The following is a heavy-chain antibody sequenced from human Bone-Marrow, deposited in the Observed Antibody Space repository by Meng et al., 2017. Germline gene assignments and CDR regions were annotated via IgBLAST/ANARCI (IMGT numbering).Heavy chain of an antibody. CDR3: ARDGPYDYVWGSYRSSSYYFDY. D-gene: IGHD3-16*02. CDR1: GFTFDDYG. V-gene: IGHV3-20*04. Sequence: GESLKISCAASGFTFDDYGMSWVRQAPGKGLEWVSGINWNGGSTGYADSVKGRFTISRDNAKNSPYLQMNSLRAEDTALYYCARDGPYDYVWGSYRSSSYYFDYWGQGTLVTVSS. CDR2: INWNGGST. J-gene: IGHJ4*02.